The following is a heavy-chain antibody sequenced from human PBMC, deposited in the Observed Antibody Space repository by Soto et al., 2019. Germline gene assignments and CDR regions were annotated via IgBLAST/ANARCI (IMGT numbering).Heavy chain of an antibody. V-gene: IGHV4-34*01. CDR3: ARPGGDSDIVVVPAAQKGNFDY. Sequence: SETLSLTCAVYGGSFSGYYWSWIRQPPGKELEWIGEINHSGSTNYNPSLKSRVTISVDTSKNQFSLKLPVVTSADTAVYYCARPGGDSDIVVVPAAQKGNFDYWGQGTLVTVSS. D-gene: IGHD2-2*01. J-gene: IGHJ4*02. CDR2: INHSGST. CDR1: GGSFSGYY.